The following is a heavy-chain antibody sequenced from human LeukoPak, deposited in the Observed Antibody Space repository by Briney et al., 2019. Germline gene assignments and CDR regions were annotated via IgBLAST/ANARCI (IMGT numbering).Heavy chain of an antibody. CDR2: IYYSGTT. Sequence: SETLSLTCTVSGGSISSGDNYWSWIRQPPGRGLEWLGYIYYSGTTYYNPSLMGRVTISPDTSKNQFSLKLSSVTAADTAVYYCARGGPVRYGRTEWGQGTLVTVSS. V-gene: IGHV4-30-4*08. CDR1: GGSISSGDNY. CDR3: ARGGPVRYGRTE. J-gene: IGHJ4*02. D-gene: IGHD3-9*01.